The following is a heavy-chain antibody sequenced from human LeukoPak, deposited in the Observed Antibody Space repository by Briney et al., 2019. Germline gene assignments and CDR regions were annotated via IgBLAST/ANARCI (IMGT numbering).Heavy chain of an antibody. V-gene: IGHV3-23*01. J-gene: IGHJ6*02. CDR2: ISGSGGST. CDR3: AKAGSYCSSTSCYWYYYYGMDV. D-gene: IGHD2-2*01. CDR1: RFTFSSYA. Sequence: GRSLRLSCAASRFTFSSYAMSWVRQAPGKGLEWVSAISGSGGSTYYADSVKGRFTISRDNSKNTLYLQMNSLRAEDTAVYYCAKAGSYCSSTSCYWYYYYGMDVWGQGTTVTVSS.